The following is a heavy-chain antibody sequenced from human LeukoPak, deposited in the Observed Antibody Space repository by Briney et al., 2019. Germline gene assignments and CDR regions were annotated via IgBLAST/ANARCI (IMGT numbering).Heavy chain of an antibody. CDR2: IYYSGNT. Sequence: SETLSLTCTVYGGSFSAYHWSWIRQPPGKGLEWIGSIYYSGNTYYNPSLKSRVTISVDTSKNQFSLKLSSVTAADTAVYYCARPRQGDYYFDYWGQGTLSPSPQ. J-gene: IGHJ4*02. CDR3: ARPRQGDYYFDY. CDR1: GGSFSAYH. D-gene: IGHD2-21*02. V-gene: IGHV4-39*01.